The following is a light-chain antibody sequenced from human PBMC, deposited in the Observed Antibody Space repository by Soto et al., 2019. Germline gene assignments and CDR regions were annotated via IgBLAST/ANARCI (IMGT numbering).Light chain of an antibody. CDR3: QVWDSSSDHVV. CDR1: NIGSKS. V-gene: IGLV3-21*04. J-gene: IGLJ3*02. CDR2: YDN. Sequence: SYELTQPPSVSVAPGKTASITCGGNNIGSKSVHWYQQKPGQAPRLVISYDNDRPSGIPERFSGSDSGNTATLTISRVKVGDEADYYCQVWDSSSDHVVFGGGTKLTVL.